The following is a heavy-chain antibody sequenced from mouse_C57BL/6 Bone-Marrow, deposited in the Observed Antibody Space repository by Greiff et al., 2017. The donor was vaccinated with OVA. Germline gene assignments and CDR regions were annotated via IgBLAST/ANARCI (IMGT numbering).Heavy chain of an antibody. Sequence: EVQLQQSGPVLVKPGASVKMSCKASGYTFTDYYMNWVKQSHGKSLEWIGVINPYNGGTSYNQKFKGKATLTVDKSSSTAYMELNSLTSEDSAVYYCARPIITTVVGDYWGQGTTLTVSS. CDR3: ARPIITTVVGDY. J-gene: IGHJ2*01. V-gene: IGHV1-19*01. CDR1: GYTFTDYY. D-gene: IGHD1-1*01. CDR2: INPYNGGT.